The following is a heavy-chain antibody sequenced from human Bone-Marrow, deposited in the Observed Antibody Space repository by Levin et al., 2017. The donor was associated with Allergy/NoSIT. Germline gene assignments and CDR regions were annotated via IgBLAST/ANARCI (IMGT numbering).Heavy chain of an antibody. CDR2: INSSGGNA. D-gene: IGHD3-22*01. Sequence: RASVKVSCKASGYTFTSNYIHWVRQAPGKGLEWMGIINSSGGNAHYAQKFQGRVTMTRDTSTSTVYMELSSLRSEDTSVYYCARDYYDSSGYDRGRLDYWGQGTLVTVSS. CDR3: ARDYYDSSGYDRGRLDY. V-gene: IGHV1-46*01. CDR1: GYTFTSNY. J-gene: IGHJ4*02.